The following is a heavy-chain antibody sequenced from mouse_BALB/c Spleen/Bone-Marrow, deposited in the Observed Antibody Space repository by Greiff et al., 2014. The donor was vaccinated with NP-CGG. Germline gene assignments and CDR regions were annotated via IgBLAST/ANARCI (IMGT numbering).Heavy chain of an antibody. CDR3: ARSYYVSSPYAMDY. CDR1: GYTFTSYW. D-gene: IGHD1-1*01. CDR2: IAPGSGNI. Sequence: DLVKPGALVKLSCKASGYTFTSYWINWVKQRPGQGLEWIGRIAPGSGNIYYNEMFKVKATLTVDASSSTAYIQLSSLSSEDSAVYFCARSYYVSSPYAMDYWGQGTSVTVSS. V-gene: IGHV1S41*01. J-gene: IGHJ4*01.